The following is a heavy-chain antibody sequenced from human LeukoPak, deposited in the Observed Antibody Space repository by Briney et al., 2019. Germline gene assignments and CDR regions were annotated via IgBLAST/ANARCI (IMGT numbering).Heavy chain of an antibody. D-gene: IGHD5-18*01. CDR3: ARRGHGYGSPFDY. V-gene: IGHV3-66*04. CDR1: GFTVSSNY. J-gene: IGHJ4*02. Sequence: GGSLRLSCAASGFTVSSNYMNWVRQAPGKGLEWVSMIYPNGNTFYTDSVKGRFTISRDNSKNTLDLQMNSLRAEDTAVYYCARRGHGYGSPFDYWGQGTLVTVSS. CDR2: IYPNGNT.